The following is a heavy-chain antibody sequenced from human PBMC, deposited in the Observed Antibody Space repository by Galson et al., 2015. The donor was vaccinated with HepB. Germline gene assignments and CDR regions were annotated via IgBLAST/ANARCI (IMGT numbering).Heavy chain of an antibody. D-gene: IGHD6-6*01. CDR1: GYTFTSYA. CDR3: ARGRWSSSSTAYYLDF. V-gene: IGHV1-3*01. Sequence: SVKVSCKASGYTFTSYAMYWVRQAPGQRPEWMGWINAGNGNTKYSQQFQGRVTVTRDTSASTAYMELSSLRSEDTAVYYCARGRWSSSSTAYYLDFWGQGTLVTVSS. CDR2: INAGNGNT. J-gene: IGHJ4*02.